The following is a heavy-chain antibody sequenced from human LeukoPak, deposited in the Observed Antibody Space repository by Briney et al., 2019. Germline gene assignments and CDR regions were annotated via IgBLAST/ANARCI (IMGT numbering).Heavy chain of an antibody. V-gene: IGHV3-43*02. CDR3: VSGNGVGDY. CDR2: IYGNGRDT. J-gene: IGHJ4*02. D-gene: IGHD5-12*01. Sequence: GGSLRLSCATAGFTFQNYAMHWVRQPPGTGLEWVSLIYGNGRDTYYADSVNGRFTISRDNSKNSLYLQIDSLRIEDTAVYYCVSGNGVGDYWGQGTQVTVSS. CDR1: GFTFQNYA.